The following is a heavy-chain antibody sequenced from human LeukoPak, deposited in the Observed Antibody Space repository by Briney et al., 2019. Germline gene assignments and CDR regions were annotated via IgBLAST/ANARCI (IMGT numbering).Heavy chain of an antibody. D-gene: IGHD1-7*01. CDR1: GFTFSSYA. CDR2: ISGSGGST. CDR3: AKVELPYYYYGMDV. V-gene: IGHV3-23*01. J-gene: IGHJ6*02. Sequence: PGGSLRLSCAASGFTFSSYAMSWVRQAPGKGLEWVSAISGSGGSTYYADSVKGRFTISRDNSKNTLYLQMNSPRAEDTVVYYCAKVELPYYYYGMDVWGQGTTVTVSS.